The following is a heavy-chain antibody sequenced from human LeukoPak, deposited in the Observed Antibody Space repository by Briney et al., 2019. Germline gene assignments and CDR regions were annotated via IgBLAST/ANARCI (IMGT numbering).Heavy chain of an antibody. V-gene: IGHV4-4*02. CDR1: GGSISSSNW. J-gene: IGHJ6*02. CDR3: ARANGSGSPWDYYYYYGMDV. D-gene: IGHD3-10*01. CDR2: IYHSGST. Sequence: PSETLSLTCAVSGGSISSSNWWSWVRQPPGKGLEWIGEIYHSGSTNYNPSLKSRVTISVDKSKNQFSLKLSSVTAADTAVYYCARANGSGSPWDYYYYYGMDVWGQGTLVTVSS.